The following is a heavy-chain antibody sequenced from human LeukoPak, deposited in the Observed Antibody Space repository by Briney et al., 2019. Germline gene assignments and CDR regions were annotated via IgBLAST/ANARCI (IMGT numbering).Heavy chain of an antibody. CDR1: GGSISSYY. CDR2: IYTSGST. CDR3: ARERDYDILTGSSPIYYYYYMDV. D-gene: IGHD3-9*01. V-gene: IGHV4-4*07. Sequence: SETLSLTCTVSGGSISSYYWSWIRQPAGKGLEWIGRIYTSGSTNYNPSLKSRVTMSVDTSKNQFSLKLSSVTAADTAVYYCARERDYDILTGSSPIYYYYYMDVWGKGTTVTVSS. J-gene: IGHJ6*03.